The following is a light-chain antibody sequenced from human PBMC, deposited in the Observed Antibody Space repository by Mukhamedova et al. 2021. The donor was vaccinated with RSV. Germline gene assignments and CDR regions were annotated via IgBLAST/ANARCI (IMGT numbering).Light chain of an antibody. J-gene: IGKJ1*01. Sequence: WYQRRVHGKAPKLLIYTASSLGSGVPSRFSGSGSGTEFTLTISSLQPDVFATYYCQQYNGHPRTFGQGTKVEIK. CDR2: TAS. V-gene: IGKV1-5*03. CDR3: QQYNGHPRT.